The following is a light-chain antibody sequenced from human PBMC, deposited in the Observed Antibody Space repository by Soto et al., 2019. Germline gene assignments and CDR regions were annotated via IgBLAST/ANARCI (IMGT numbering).Light chain of an antibody. V-gene: IGKV1-5*03. CDR2: KAS. J-gene: IGKJ1*01. CDR1: QSISDR. CDR3: QQYNSYRWT. Sequence: DFLMTQSPSTLSASVGDRVTITCRASQSISDRLAWYQQKPGNAPKLLIYKASSLQSGVPSRFSGSGSRTEFTLTIISLQPDDFAMYYCQQYNSYRWTFGQGTKVEIK.